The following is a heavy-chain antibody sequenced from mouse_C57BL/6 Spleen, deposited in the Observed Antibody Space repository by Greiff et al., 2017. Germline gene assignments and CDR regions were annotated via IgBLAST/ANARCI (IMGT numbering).Heavy chain of an antibody. J-gene: IGHJ2*01. D-gene: IGHD1-1*01. V-gene: IGHV1-52*01. Sequence: QVQLQQPGAELVRPGSSVKLSCKASGYTFTSYWMHWVKQRPIQGLEWIGNIDPSDSDTHYNQKFKDKATLTVDKSSSTAYMQLSSLTSEDSAVYYCAGYYGSSPPYYFDYWGQGTTLTVSS. CDR3: AGYYGSSPPYYFDY. CDR1: GYTFTSYW. CDR2: IDPSDSDT.